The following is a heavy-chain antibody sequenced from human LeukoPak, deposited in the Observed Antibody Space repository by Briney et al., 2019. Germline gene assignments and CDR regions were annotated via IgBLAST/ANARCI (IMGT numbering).Heavy chain of an antibody. Sequence: GESLKISCKGSGYSFTSYWIGWVRQMPGKGLEWMGIIYPGDSDTRYSPSFQGQVTISADKSISTAYLQWSSLKALDTAMYYCARPYRYSGNPSYYFDYWGQGTLVTVSS. J-gene: IGHJ4*02. V-gene: IGHV5-51*01. CDR3: ARPYRYSGNPSYYFDY. CDR2: IYPGDSDT. D-gene: IGHD4-23*01. CDR1: GYSFTSYW.